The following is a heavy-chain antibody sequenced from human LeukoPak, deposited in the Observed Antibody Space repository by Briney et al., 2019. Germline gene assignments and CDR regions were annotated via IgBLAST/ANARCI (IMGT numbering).Heavy chain of an antibody. Sequence: GGSLRLSCAASGFTFSSYEMNWVRQAPGKGLERVSYISSSGSTIYYADSVKGRFTISRDNAKNSLYLQMNSLRAEDTAVYYCARGGRSGSYRFDYWGQGTLVTVSS. J-gene: IGHJ4*02. CDR1: GFTFSSYE. D-gene: IGHD3-10*01. CDR2: ISSSGSTI. CDR3: ARGGRSGSYRFDY. V-gene: IGHV3-48*03.